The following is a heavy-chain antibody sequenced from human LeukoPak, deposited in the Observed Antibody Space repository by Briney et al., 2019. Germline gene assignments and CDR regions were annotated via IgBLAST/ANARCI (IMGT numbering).Heavy chain of an antibody. CDR3: AATSVYYDFWSGYSGHYYYMDV. V-gene: IGHV1-58*02. Sequence: ASVKASCKASGFTFTSSAMQWVRQARGQRLEWIGWIVVGSGNTNYAQKFQERVTITRDMSTSTAYMELSSPRSEDTAVYYCAATSVYYDFWSGYSGHYYYMDVWGKGTTVTVSS. CDR2: IVVGSGNT. D-gene: IGHD3-3*01. CDR1: GFTFTSSA. J-gene: IGHJ6*03.